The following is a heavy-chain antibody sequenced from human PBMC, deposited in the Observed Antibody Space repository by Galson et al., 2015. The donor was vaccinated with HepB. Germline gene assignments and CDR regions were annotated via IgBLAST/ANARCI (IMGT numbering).Heavy chain of an antibody. V-gene: IGHV5-51*01. CDR1: GYTFGSYW. D-gene: IGHD1-26*01. J-gene: IGHJ4*02. Sequence: QSGAEVKKPGESLKISCKGSGYTFGSYWIGWVRQMPGSGLEWMGIIYPGDSSTKYSPSFQGQVTISADKSISTAYLQWSSLQASDTAMYYCARRLVGGSTQDFDYWGQGTLVTVSS. CDR2: IYPGDSST. CDR3: ARRLVGGSTQDFDY.